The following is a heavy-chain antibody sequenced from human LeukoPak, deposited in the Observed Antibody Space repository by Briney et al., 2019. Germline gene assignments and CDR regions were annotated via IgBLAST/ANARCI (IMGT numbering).Heavy chain of an antibody. V-gene: IGHV1-3*01. CDR1: GYTFTSYA. CDR3: ARAKRAVAGKYYFDY. D-gene: IGHD6-19*01. CDR2: INAGNGNT. Sequence: ASVKVSCKASGYTFTSYAMHWVRQAPGQRLEWMGWINAGNGNTKYSQKFQGRVTITRDTSASTAYMELSSLRSEDTAVYYCARAKRAVAGKYYFDYWGQGTLVTVSS. J-gene: IGHJ4*02.